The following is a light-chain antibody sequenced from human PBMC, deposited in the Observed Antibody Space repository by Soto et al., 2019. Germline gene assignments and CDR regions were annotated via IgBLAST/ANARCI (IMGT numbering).Light chain of an antibody. J-gene: IGKJ1*01. V-gene: IGKV1-27*01. CDR1: QGISNY. CDR2: AAS. Sequence: DIHMTHTPSSLSSSLGDRVAITCRASQGISNYLAWYQQKPGKVPKLLIYAASTLQSGVPSRFSGSGSGTDFTLTISSLQPEDVATYYCQKYNGAPWTFGQGTKVDI. CDR3: QKYNGAPWT.